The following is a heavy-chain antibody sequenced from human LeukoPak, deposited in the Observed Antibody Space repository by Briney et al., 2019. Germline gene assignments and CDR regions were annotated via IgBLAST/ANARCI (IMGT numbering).Heavy chain of an antibody. Sequence: SETLSLTCAVYGGSFSGYYWSWIRQPPGEGLEWIGEINHSGSTNYNPSLKSRVTISVDTSKNQFSLKLSSVTAADTAVYYCARGGRSITMIVVVRYFDYWGQGTLVTVSS. CDR3: ARGGRSITMIVVVRYFDY. CDR1: GGSFSGYY. V-gene: IGHV4-34*01. CDR2: INHSGST. D-gene: IGHD3-22*01. J-gene: IGHJ4*02.